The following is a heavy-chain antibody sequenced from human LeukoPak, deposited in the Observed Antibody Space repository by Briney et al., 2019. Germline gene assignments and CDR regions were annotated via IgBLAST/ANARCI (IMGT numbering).Heavy chain of an antibody. J-gene: IGHJ4*02. Sequence: GGSLRLSCAASGFTFSDYYMSWIRQAPGKGLAWVSYISSSGSTIYYADSVKGRFTISRDNAKNSLYLQMNSLRAEDTAVYYCARDRDLPTIFGVVTRYYFDYWGQGTLVTVSS. V-gene: IGHV3-11*04. CDR3: ARDRDLPTIFGVVTRYYFDY. CDR2: ISSSGSTI. D-gene: IGHD3-3*01. CDR1: GFTFSDYY.